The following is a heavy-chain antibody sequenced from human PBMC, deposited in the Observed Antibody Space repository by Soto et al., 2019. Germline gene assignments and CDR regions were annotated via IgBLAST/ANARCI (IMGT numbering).Heavy chain of an antibody. CDR1: GFTLSGYA. V-gene: IGHV3-64*01. J-gene: IGHJ6*03. CDR3: ARRARPDFYYMDV. Sequence: EVQLAESGGGLAQPGGSLSLSWAASGFTLSGYAMDWVRQAPGKGLEYVSGISSNGVGTYYANSVQGRFTISRDNSKNTVYLQMGSLRPEDMAVYYCARRARPDFYYMDVWGKGTTVTVSS. D-gene: IGHD6-6*01. CDR2: ISSNGVGT.